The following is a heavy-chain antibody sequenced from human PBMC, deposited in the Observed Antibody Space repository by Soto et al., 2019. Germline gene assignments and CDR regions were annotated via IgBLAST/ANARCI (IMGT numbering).Heavy chain of an antibody. J-gene: IGHJ6*02. Sequence: QVQLVQSGAEVKKPGSSVKVSCKASGGTFSSYAISWVRQAPGQGLEWMGGIIPIFGTANYAQKFQGRGTITADESTSTAYMELSSLRSEDTAVYYCARDYTMIPNSAYYGMDVWGQGTTVTVSS. CDR2: IIPIFGTA. CDR1: GGTFSSYA. V-gene: IGHV1-69*01. CDR3: ARDYTMIPNSAYYGMDV. D-gene: IGHD3-22*01.